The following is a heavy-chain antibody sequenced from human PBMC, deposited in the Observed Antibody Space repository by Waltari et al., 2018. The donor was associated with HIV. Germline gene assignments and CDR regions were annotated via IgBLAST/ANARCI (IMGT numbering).Heavy chain of an antibody. CDR1: GYTFNGYY. CDR3: ARDRARTTDYYYYGMDV. Sequence: QVQLVQSAAEVENPGASVHVSCKASGYTFNGYYMHWVRQAPGQGLEWMGWINPNSGGTNYAQKFQGRVTMTRDTSISTAYMELSRLRSDDTAVYYCARDRARTTDYYYYGMDVWGQGTTVTVSS. J-gene: IGHJ6*02. D-gene: IGHD1-7*01. V-gene: IGHV1-2*02. CDR2: INPNSGGT.